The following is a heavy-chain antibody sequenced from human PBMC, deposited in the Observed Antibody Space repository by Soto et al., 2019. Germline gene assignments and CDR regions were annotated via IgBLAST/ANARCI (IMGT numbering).Heavy chain of an antibody. V-gene: IGHV4-39*01. D-gene: IGHD2-2*01. J-gene: IGHJ4*02. CDR2: IYYSGST. Sequence: ETLSLTCTVSGGSISSSSYYWGWIRQPPGKGLEWIGSIYYSGSTYYNPSLKSRVTISVDTSKNQFSLKLSSVTAADTAVYYCATGLGYCSSTSCYVGREDWGQGTQVTVSS. CDR1: GGSISSSSYY. CDR3: ATGLGYCSSTSCYVGRED.